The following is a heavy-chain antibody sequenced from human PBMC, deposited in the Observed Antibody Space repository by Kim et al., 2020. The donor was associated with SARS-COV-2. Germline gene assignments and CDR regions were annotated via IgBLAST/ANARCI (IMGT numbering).Heavy chain of an antibody. J-gene: IGHJ3*02. Sequence: GGSLRLSCAASGFTFSSYAMSWVRQAPGKGLEWVSAISGSGGSTYYADSVKGRFTISRDNSKNKLYLQMNSLRAEDTAVYYCAKGISITIFGVVIDSDALDIWGQGTMVTVSS. CDR2: ISGSGGST. CDR1: GFTFSSYA. CDR3: AKGISITIFGVVIDSDALDI. D-gene: IGHD3-3*01. V-gene: IGHV3-23*01.